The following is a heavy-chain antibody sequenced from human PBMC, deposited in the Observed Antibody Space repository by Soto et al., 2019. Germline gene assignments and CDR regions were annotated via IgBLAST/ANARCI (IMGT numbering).Heavy chain of an antibody. J-gene: IGHJ6*02. V-gene: IGHV1-69*12. D-gene: IGHD2-15*01. CDR1: GGTFSSYA. Sequence: QVQLVQSGAEVKKPGSSVKVSCKASGGTFSSYAISWVRQAPGQGLEWMGGIIPIFGTANYAQKFQGRVTITADESTSTAYMELSSLRSEDTAVYYCARDPDLIEKYYYYYGMDVWGQGTTVTVSS. CDR3: ARDPDLIEKYYYYYGMDV. CDR2: IIPIFGTA.